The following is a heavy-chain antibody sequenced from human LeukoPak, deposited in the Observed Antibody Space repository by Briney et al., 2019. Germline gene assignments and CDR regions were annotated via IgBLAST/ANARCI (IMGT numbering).Heavy chain of an antibody. CDR1: GGSISSSSYY. J-gene: IGHJ1*01. CDR3: ARQRGIAEYFQH. Sequence: PSETLSLTCTASGGSISSSSYYWGWIRQPPGKGLEWIGSIYYSGSTYYNPSLKSRVTISVDTSKNQFSLKLSSVTAADTAVYYCARQRGIAEYFQHWGQGTLVTVSS. CDR2: IYYSGST. D-gene: IGHD3-16*01. V-gene: IGHV4-39*01.